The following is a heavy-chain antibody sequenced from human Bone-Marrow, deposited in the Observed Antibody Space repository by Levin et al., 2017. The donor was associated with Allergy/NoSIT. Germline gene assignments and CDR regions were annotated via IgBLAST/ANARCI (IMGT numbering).Heavy chain of an antibody. CDR1: GFTFSTYA. J-gene: IGHJ6*02. CDR2: VTGSGHTQ. Sequence: GGSLRLSCAASGFTFSTYAMSWVRQAPGKGLEWVSLVTGSGHTQYYLDSVRGRFAISKDNSKNTLYLDMKSLRPEDTATYYCAAGYGHSSSCYRVVGMDVWGQGTTVTVAS. V-gene: IGHV3-23*01. D-gene: IGHD2-2*02. CDR3: AAGYGHSSSCYRVVGMDV.